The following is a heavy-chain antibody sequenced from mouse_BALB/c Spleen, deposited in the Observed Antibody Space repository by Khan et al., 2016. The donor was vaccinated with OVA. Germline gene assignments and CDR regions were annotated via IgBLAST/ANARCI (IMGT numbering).Heavy chain of an antibody. CDR2: INPRSGYT. CDR1: GYTFPSHT. D-gene: IGHD2-14*01. CDR3: AKRTTEYALDY. Sequence: VQLQESGAELARPGASVRMSCKASGYTFPSHTMHWVKQRPGQGLEWIGYINPRSGYTQYNQKFNDKATLTADISSSTAYMQLSNLTSEDSAVYYCAKRTTEYALDYWGQGTSVTVSS. J-gene: IGHJ4*01. V-gene: IGHV1-4*01.